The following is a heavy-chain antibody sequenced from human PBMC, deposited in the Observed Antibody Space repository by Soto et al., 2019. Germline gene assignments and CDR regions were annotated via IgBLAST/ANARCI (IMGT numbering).Heavy chain of an antibody. J-gene: IGHJ4*02. CDR2: ITWNSRVL. CDR1: GLNFDDFA. D-gene: IGHD3-3*01. CDR3: AKGRYDFWSPYYFYS. Sequence: GGSLRLSCVGTGLNFDDFAMHWVRQAPGKGLEWVSGITWNSRVLAYADSVKGRFTISRDNARNSLYLQMDSLRDEDTALYYCAKGRYDFWSPYYFYSWGQGTLVTVSS. V-gene: IGHV3-9*01.